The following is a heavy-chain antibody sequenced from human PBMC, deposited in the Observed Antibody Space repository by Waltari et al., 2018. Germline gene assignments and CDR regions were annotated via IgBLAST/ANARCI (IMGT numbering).Heavy chain of an antibody. D-gene: IGHD6-19*01. J-gene: IGHJ4*02. CDR3: ASGAGWQWLVRSFDY. Sequence: EVQLVQSGAEAKKPGESLKISCTGSGYSFTSYWIGWVRQMPGKGLEWMGIIYPGDSDTRYSPSFQGQVTISADKSISTAYLQWSSLKASDTAMYYCASGAGWQWLVRSFDYWGQGTLVTVSS. CDR2: IYPGDSDT. V-gene: IGHV5-51*03. CDR1: GYSFTSYW.